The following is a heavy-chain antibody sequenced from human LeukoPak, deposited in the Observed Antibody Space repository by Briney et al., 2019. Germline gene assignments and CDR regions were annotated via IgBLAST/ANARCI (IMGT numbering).Heavy chain of an antibody. J-gene: IGHJ4*02. D-gene: IGHD6-13*01. CDR3: ARAQQLGRHFDY. CDR2: INHSGST. Sequence: SETLSLTCAVYGGSFSGYYWSWIRQPPGKGLEWIGEINHSGSTNCNPSLKSRVTISVDTSKNQFSLKLSSVTAADTAVYYCARAQQLGRHFDYWGQGTLVTVSS. CDR1: GGSFSGYY. V-gene: IGHV4-34*01.